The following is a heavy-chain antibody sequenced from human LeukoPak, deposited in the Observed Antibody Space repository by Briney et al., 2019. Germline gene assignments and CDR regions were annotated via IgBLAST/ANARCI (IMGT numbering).Heavy chain of an antibody. CDR3: ATPGSIAVAGTIDY. D-gene: IGHD6-19*01. CDR1: GFTFSSYW. J-gene: IGHJ4*02. CDR2: INSDGSST. V-gene: IGHV3-74*01. Sequence: QPGGSLRLSCAASGFTFSSYWMHWVRQAPGKGLVWVSRINSDGSSTSYADSVQGRFTISRDNAKNTLYLQMNSLRSEDTAVYYCATPGSIAVAGTIDYWGQGTLVTVSS.